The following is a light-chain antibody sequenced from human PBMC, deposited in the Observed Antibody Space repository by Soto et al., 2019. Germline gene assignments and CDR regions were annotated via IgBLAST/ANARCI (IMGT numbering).Light chain of an antibody. Sequence: EKVITQSPATLSVSPGERVTLSCRASQSVTSDLAWYQQKPGQAPRLLIYGASARATGIPARFSGSGSGTEFTLTISRXQSEDFGVYYCQQFNNWPFTFGQGTKVDIK. J-gene: IGKJ2*01. V-gene: IGKV3-15*01. CDR1: QSVTSD. CDR3: QQFNNWPFT. CDR2: GAS.